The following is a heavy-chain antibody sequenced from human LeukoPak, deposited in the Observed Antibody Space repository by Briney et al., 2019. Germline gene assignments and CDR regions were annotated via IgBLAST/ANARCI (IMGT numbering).Heavy chain of an antibody. CDR3: ARDMVRIYGLDV. J-gene: IGHJ6*02. V-gene: IGHV3-48*04. CDR1: GFAFNPYT. D-gene: IGHD3-10*01. Sequence: GGSLRLSCAASGFAFNPYTINWVRQAPGKGLEWVSYISGGSSTIYYADSVKGRFTISRDNAMNSLYLQMNSLTAEDTAVYYCARDMVRIYGLDVWGQGTTVTVSS. CDR2: ISGGSSTI.